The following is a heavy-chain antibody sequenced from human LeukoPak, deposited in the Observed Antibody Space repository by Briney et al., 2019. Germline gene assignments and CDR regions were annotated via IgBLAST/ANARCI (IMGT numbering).Heavy chain of an antibody. CDR2: IYDSGST. D-gene: IGHD1-20*01. Sequence: PSETLSLTCTVSGGSISSYYWSGIRQPPGKGLEWIGYIYDSGSTNYNPSLKSRVTISLDTSKNQFSLKLSSVTAADTAVYYCAGYRAISGSRRFDYWGQGTLVTVTS. CDR1: GGSISSYY. J-gene: IGHJ4*02. CDR3: AGYRAISGSRRFDY. V-gene: IGHV4-59*01.